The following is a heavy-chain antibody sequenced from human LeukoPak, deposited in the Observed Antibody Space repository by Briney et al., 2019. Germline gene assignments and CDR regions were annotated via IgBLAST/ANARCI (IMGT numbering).Heavy chain of an antibody. J-gene: IGHJ4*02. V-gene: IGHV3-23*01. CDR2: ISGSGGST. Sequence: GGSLRLSCAASGFTFSSYAMSWVRQAPGKGLEWVSAISGSGGSTYYADSVKGRFTISRDNSKNTLYLQMNSLRAEDTAVYYCAKPRNGYCSSTSCYKLLDYWGQGTLVTVSS. CDR1: GFTFSSYA. D-gene: IGHD2-2*02. CDR3: AKPRNGYCSSTSCYKLLDY.